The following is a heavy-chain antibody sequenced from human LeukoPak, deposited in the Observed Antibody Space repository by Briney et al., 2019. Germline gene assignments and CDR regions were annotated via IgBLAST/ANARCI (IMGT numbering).Heavy chain of an antibody. V-gene: IGHV1-69*05. Sequence: SVKVSCKASGGTFSSYAISWVRQAPGQGLEWMGGIIPIFGTANYAQKFQGRVTMTTDTSTSTAYMELRSLRSDDTAVYYCARSLIPYDSSGYYPFDYWGQGTLVTVSS. CDR1: GGTFSSYA. CDR2: IIPIFGTA. CDR3: ARSLIPYDSSGYYPFDY. J-gene: IGHJ4*02. D-gene: IGHD3-22*01.